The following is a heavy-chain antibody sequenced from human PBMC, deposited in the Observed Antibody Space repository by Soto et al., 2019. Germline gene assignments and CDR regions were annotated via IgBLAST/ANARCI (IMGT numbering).Heavy chain of an antibody. CDR1: GFTFSSYG. J-gene: IGHJ4*02. Sequence: GGSLRLSCAASGFTFSSYGMHWVRQAPGKGLEWVAVISYDGSNKYYADSVKGRFTISRDNSKNTLYLQMNSLRAEDTAVYYCAKALNPTIAVAGTTPGYWGQGTLVTVSS. V-gene: IGHV3-30*18. CDR2: ISYDGSNK. CDR3: AKALNPTIAVAGTTPGY. D-gene: IGHD6-19*01.